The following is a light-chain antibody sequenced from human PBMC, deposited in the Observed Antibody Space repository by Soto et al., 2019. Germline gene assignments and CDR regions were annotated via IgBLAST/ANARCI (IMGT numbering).Light chain of an antibody. CDR3: ETWDSNTLIGV. CDR2: LEGSGSY. CDR1: SGHSSYI. V-gene: IGLV4-60*02. Sequence: QPVLTQSSSASASLGSSVKLTCTLSSGHSSYIIAWHQQQPGKAPRYLMKLEGSGSYNKGSGVPDRFSGSSSGADRYLTISNLQFEDEADYYCETWDSNTLIGVFGGGTKVTVL. J-gene: IGLJ3*02.